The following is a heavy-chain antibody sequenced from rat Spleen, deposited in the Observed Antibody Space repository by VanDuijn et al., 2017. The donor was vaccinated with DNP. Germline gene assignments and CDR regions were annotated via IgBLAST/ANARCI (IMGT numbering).Heavy chain of an antibody. CDR2: ISYEGSRT. J-gene: IGHJ3*01. Sequence: EVQLVESGGGLVQPGRSLKLSCAASGFTFSDYYMAWVRQAPKKGLEWVASISYEGSRTYYRDSVKGRFTSSRDNAKSTLYLQMDSLRSEDTATYYCATQGQLGITWFAYWGQGTLVTVSS. V-gene: IGHV5-22*01. CDR3: ATQGQLGITWFAY. CDR1: GFTFSDYY. D-gene: IGHD1-10*01.